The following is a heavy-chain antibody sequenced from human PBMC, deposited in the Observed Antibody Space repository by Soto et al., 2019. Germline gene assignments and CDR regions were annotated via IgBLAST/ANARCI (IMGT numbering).Heavy chain of an antibody. Sequence: QVRLIQSGPEMMQPGASVRVSCKASGFTALSYAFHWVRQPPGQGPEWLGWLNGGVDGTSYSQRFQGRVTISRDTSTNTVYLEVTSLTSEDTAVYYCAREVKGVTSFDYWGQGTLVTVSS. J-gene: IGHJ4*02. V-gene: IGHV1-3*01. CDR3: AREVKGVTSFDY. D-gene: IGHD3-10*01. CDR2: LNGGVDGT. CDR1: GFTALSYA.